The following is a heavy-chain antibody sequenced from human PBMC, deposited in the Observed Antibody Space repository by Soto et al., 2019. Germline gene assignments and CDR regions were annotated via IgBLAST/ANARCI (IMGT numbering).Heavy chain of an antibody. CDR1: GFTFSSYA. D-gene: IGHD6-13*01. J-gene: IGHJ4*02. CDR3: ARPAYSSSWYERGSFDY. CDR2: ISYDGSNK. Sequence: QVQLVESGGGVVQPGRSLRLSCAASGFTFSSYAMHWVRQAPGKGLEWVAVISYDGSNKYYADSVKGRFTISRDNSKNTLYLQMNSLRAKDTAVYYCARPAYSSSWYERGSFDYWGQGTLDTVSS. V-gene: IGHV3-30-3*01.